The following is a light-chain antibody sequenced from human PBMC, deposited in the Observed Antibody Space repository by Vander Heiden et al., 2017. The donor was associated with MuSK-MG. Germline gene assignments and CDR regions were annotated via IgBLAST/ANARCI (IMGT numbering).Light chain of an antibody. CDR2: GAS. CDR3: QRDASSPLT. J-gene: IGKJ3*01. Sequence: ELVLTQSPGTLSLSPGERATLSCRASQSVSSSYLAWYQQKPFQAPRLLIYGASSRATGIPDRFSGSGSGTDFTLTISRLDPEDFAVYYCQRDASSPLTFGHGTKVDIK. V-gene: IGKV3-20*01. CDR1: QSVSSSY.